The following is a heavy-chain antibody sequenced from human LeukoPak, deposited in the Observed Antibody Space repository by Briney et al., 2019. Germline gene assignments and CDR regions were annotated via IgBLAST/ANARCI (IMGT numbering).Heavy chain of an antibody. D-gene: IGHD5-12*01. CDR3: ARDSPGYGAYVS. CDR2: IKEDGSGE. V-gene: IGHV3-7*01. J-gene: IGHJ1*01. CDR1: GFTFSTYW. Sequence: PGGSLRLSCAASGFTFSTYWVTWVRQAPGKGLEWVANIKEDGSGEYYVDSVKGRFTISRDSAKNSLYLQMDSLTAEDTAVYYCARDSPGYGAYVSWGQGTLVSVSS.